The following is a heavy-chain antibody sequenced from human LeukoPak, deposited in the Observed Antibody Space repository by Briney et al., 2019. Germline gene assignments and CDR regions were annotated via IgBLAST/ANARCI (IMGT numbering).Heavy chain of an antibody. D-gene: IGHD2-15*01. CDR3: AREGQDIVVVVAATLPGDYYYGMDV. CDR1: GFTFSSYA. J-gene: IGHJ6*02. Sequence: GGSLRLSCAASGFTFSSYAMHWVRQAPGKGLEWVAVMSYDGSNKYYADSVKGRFTISRDNSKNTLYLQMNSLRAEDTAVYYCAREGQDIVVVVAATLPGDYYYGMDVWGQGTTVTVSS. CDR2: MSYDGSNK. V-gene: IGHV3-30-3*01.